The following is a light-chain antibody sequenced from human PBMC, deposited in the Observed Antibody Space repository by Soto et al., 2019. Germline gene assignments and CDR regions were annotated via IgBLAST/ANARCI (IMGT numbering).Light chain of an antibody. V-gene: IGKV1-5*01. J-gene: IGKJ4*01. CDR2: DVS. CDR3: QQYNSYPLT. CDR1: QSINAW. Sequence: DIHMTQAPSTLSASVGDRVTITCRASQSINAWLAWYQQKPGKAPKLLIYDVSTLASGVPSRFSGSASGTEFTLTISSLQPEDFATYYCQQYNSYPLTFSGGTKVDIK.